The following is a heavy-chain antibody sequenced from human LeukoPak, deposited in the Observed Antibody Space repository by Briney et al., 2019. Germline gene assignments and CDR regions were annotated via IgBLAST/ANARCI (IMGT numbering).Heavy chain of an antibody. J-gene: IGHJ4*02. CDR1: GGSISSSSYY. D-gene: IGHD6-19*01. CDR3: ARPGSSSGWYYFDY. V-gene: IGHV4-39*01. Sequence: SETLSLTCTVPGGSISSSSYYWGWIRQPPGKGLEWIASIYYSESTFYNPSLKSRVTISVDTSKNQFSLKLSSVTAADTAVYYCARPGSSSGWYYFDYWGQGTLVTVSS. CDR2: IYYSEST.